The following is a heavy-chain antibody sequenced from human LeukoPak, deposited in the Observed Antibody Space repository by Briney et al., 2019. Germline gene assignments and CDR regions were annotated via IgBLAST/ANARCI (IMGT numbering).Heavy chain of an antibody. V-gene: IGHV1-3*01. CDR1: GYTFTSYA. Sequence: ASVKVSCKASGYTFTSYAMHWVRQAPGQRLEWMGWINAGNGNTKYSQKFQGRDTITRDTSASTAYMELSSLRSEDTAVYYCARDFSPARHNWFDPWGQGTLVTVSS. J-gene: IGHJ5*02. CDR2: INAGNGNT. CDR3: ARDFSPARHNWFDP.